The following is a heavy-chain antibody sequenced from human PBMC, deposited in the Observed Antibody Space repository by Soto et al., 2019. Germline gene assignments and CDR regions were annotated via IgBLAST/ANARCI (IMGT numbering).Heavy chain of an antibody. CDR2: INPNSGRT. J-gene: IGHJ4*02. CDR1: GYTFTNYY. CDR3: ARARFPTVTTWWYFDF. D-gene: IGHD4-17*01. Sequence: QVQLVQSGAEVKKPGASVKVSCKASGYTFTNYYIHWVRLAPGQGLEWMGIINPNSGRTTYPQKLQGGVILTRDTSTTTVYMELSSLRSEDTAVYFCARARFPTVTTWWYFDFWGQGTLVSVSS. V-gene: IGHV1-46*01.